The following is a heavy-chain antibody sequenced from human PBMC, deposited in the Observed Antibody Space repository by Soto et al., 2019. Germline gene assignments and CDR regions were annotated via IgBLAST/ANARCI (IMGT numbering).Heavy chain of an antibody. J-gene: IGHJ4*02. CDR2: LYRTDGT. CDR1: GFTVNGKRY. Sequence: GGSLRLSCAASGFTVNGKRYITWVRQAPGKGLEWVSGLYRTDGTYYADSVKGRFTISRDNPRNTLYLQMNSLRAEDTAQYYFAKGPYNNLYFFDYRAQGTPVTVSS. D-gene: IGHD3-9*01. CDR3: AKGPYNNLYFFDY. V-gene: IGHV3-66*02.